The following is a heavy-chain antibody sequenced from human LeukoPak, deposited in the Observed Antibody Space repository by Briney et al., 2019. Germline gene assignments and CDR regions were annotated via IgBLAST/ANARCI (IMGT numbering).Heavy chain of an antibody. J-gene: IGHJ3*02. D-gene: IGHD3-22*01. CDR1: GYTFTRYA. CDR2: INTNTGNP. Sequence: ASVKVSCKASGYTFTRYAMNWVRQAPGQGLEWMGWINTNTGNPTYAQGFTGRFVFSLDTSVSTAYLQISSLKAEDTAVYYCASNTMMIVVTPAFDIWGQGTMVTVSS. V-gene: IGHV7-4-1*02. CDR3: ASNTMMIVVTPAFDI.